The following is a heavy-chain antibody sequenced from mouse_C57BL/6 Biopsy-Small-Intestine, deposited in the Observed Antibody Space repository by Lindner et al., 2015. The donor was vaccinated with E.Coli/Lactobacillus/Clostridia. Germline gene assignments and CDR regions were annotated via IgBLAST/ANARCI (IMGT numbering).Heavy chain of an antibody. CDR2: IYPGDGDT. V-gene: IGHV1-80*01. J-gene: IGHJ2*01. Sequence: VQLQESGAELVKPGASVKISCKASGYAFSSYWMNWMKQRPGKGLEWIGQIYPGDGDTNYNGKFEGKATLTADKSSSTAYMQLSSLTSEDSAVYFCATTGGDYWGQGTTLTVSS. CDR3: ATTGGDY. CDR1: GYAFSSYW. D-gene: IGHD1-1*01.